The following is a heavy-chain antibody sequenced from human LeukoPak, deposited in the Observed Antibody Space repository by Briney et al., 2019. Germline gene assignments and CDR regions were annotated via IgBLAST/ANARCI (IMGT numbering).Heavy chain of an antibody. CDR1: GYTFTGYY. J-gene: IGHJ6*02. CDR3: ARVRATAMGGYYYGMDV. V-gene: IGHV1-2*02. D-gene: IGHD5-18*01. Sequence: ASVKVSCKASGYTFTGYYIHWVRQAPGQGLEWMGWINPNSGGTNYAQKFQGRVTMTRDTSISTVYMELSSLRSEDTAVYYCARVRATAMGGYYYGMDVWGQGTTVTVSS. CDR2: INPNSGGT.